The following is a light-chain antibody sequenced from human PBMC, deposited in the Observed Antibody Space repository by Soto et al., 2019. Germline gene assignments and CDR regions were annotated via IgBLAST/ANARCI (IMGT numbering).Light chain of an antibody. CDR2: GAS. J-gene: IGKJ1*01. Sequence: EVVMTQSPATLSVSQGERATLSCRASQSVYSSLAWYQQRPGQAPRLLIYGASTRATGVPARFTGSGSGTEFTLTISSLQSEDFAVYFCQQYNTWPPWTFGQGTKVDIK. V-gene: IGKV3-15*01. CDR1: QSVYSS. CDR3: QQYNTWPPWT.